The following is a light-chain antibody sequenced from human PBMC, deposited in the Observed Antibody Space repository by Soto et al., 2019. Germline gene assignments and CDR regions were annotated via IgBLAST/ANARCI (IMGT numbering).Light chain of an antibody. J-gene: IGKJ1*01. CDR2: AAS. CDR1: HSISTY. V-gene: IGKV1-39*01. Sequence: DIQMTQSPSSLSSSVGDRVTITCRASHSISTYLNWYHQKPGKAPDLLIFAASSVQSGVPSRFSGSRSGPDFTLTISSLQPEDFATYYCQQSYSSPPTFGQGTKVDIK. CDR3: QQSYSSPPT.